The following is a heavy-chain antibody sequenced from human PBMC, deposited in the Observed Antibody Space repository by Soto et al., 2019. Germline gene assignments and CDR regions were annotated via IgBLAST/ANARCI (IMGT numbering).Heavy chain of an antibody. D-gene: IGHD1-26*01. V-gene: IGHV1-18*01. CDR1: GYTFSNDG. CDR3: ARASGTGVGTTSY. Sequence: QVQLVQSGPGVKKPGASAKVSCKASGYTFSNDGISWMRQVSGQGLEWMGWISAYNGETKYAQKFQGRVSMTTDTSTNTAYMELGSLRSDDTAVYYCARASGTGVGTTSYWGQGTLVTVSS. J-gene: IGHJ4*02. CDR2: ISAYNGET.